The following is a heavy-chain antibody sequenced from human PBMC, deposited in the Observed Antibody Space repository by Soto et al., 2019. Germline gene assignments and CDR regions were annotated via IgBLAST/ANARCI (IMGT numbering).Heavy chain of an antibody. V-gene: IGHV3-74*01. CDR2: INGDGSSA. CDR3: ARTMEGAWFDY. Sequence: GGSNTHACAFSGLNFMNYWMHWVRQAPGKGLVWVSRINGDGSSAIYADSVKGRFTISRDNAKNTLYLQMNRLRAEDTAVYYCARTMEGAWFDYWGQGKLVTVSS. D-gene: IGHD1-26*01. J-gene: IGHJ4*02. CDR1: GLNFMNYW.